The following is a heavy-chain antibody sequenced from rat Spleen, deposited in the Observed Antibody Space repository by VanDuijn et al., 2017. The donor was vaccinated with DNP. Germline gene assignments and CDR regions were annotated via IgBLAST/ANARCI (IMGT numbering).Heavy chain of an antibody. CDR1: GFTFNKYG. Sequence: EVQLVESGGGLVQPGGSLKLSCAASGFTFNKYGMAWVRQAPAKGLEWVAYIGYDGDSNYNGDSVKGRFTISRDITRSTLYLQMNSLRSEDTATYYCAREAAGVDAWGQGTSVTVSS. CDR2: IGYDGDSN. J-gene: IGHJ4*01. V-gene: IGHV5-27*01. D-gene: IGHD1-4*01. CDR3: AREAAGVDA.